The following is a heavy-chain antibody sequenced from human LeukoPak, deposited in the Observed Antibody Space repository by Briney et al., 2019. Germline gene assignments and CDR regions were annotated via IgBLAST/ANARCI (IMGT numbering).Heavy chain of an antibody. CDR2: VYYSGST. D-gene: IGHD3-16*01. Sequence: PSETLSLTCTVSGGSISSYYWSWIRQPPGKGLEWIGYVYYSGSTNYNPSLKSRVTISVDTSKKQFSLKLSSATAADTAVYYCARVLDLSKRGLDAFDIWGQGTMVTVSS. J-gene: IGHJ3*02. V-gene: IGHV4-59*01. CDR3: ARVLDLSKRGLDAFDI. CDR1: GGSISSYY.